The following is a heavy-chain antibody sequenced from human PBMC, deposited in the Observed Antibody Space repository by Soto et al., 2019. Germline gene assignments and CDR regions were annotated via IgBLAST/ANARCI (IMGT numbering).Heavy chain of an antibody. CDR1: GYTFTSYY. Sequence: ASVKVSCKASGYTFTSYYMHWVRQAPGQGLEWMGIINPSGGSTSYAQKFQGRVTMTRDTSTSTVYMELRSLRSEDTAVYYCATDVFSVWYDPYYYYGMDFCGRGTTVTFSS. V-gene: IGHV1-46*01. CDR3: ATDVFSVWYDPYYYYGMDF. D-gene: IGHD6-19*01. CDR2: INPSGGST. J-gene: IGHJ6*02.